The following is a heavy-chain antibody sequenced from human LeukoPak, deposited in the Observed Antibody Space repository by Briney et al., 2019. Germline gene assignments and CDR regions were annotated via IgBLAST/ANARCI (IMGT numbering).Heavy chain of an antibody. CDR2: ISGSGGST. J-gene: IGHJ6*02. V-gene: IGHV3-23*01. D-gene: IGHD4-17*01. CDR1: GFAFSSYA. CDR3: AKEAPDHYGDYWYGMDV. Sequence: GGSLRLSCAASGFAFSSYAMSWVRQAPGKGLEWVSAISGSGGSTYYADSVKGRFTISRDNSKNTLYLQMNSLRAEDTAVYYCAKEAPDHYGDYWYGMDVWGQGTTVTVSS.